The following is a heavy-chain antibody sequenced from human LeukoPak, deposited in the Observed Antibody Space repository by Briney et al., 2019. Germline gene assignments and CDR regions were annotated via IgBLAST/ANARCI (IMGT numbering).Heavy chain of an antibody. V-gene: IGHV4-38-2*02. Sequence: SETLSLTCTVSGYSISSGYYWGWIRQPPGQGLEWIGSIYHSGSTYYNPSLKSRVTISVDTSKNQFSLKLSSVTAADTAVYYCARDRAYDSSGYYYDGGYYFDYWGQGTLVTVSS. D-gene: IGHD3-22*01. CDR1: GYSISSGYY. CDR3: ARDRAYDSSGYYYDGGYYFDY. CDR2: IYHSGST. J-gene: IGHJ4*02.